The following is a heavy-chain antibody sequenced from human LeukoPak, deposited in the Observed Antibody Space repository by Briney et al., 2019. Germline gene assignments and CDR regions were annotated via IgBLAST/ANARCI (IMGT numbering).Heavy chain of an antibody. CDR2: IYPGDSDT. V-gene: IGHV5-51*01. D-gene: IGHD1-26*01. CDR3: ARHQIVGATRSPFDY. Sequence: GESLKISCQGSGYSFTTYWIGWVRQMPGGGLEWMGIIYPGDSDTRYSPSFQGQVTISADKSISTAYLQWSSLKASDTAIYYCARHQIVGATRSPFDYWGQGTLVTVSS. J-gene: IGHJ4*02. CDR1: GYSFTTYW.